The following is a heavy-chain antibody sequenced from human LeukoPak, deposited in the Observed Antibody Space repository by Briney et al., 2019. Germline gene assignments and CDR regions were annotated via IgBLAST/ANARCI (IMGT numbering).Heavy chain of an antibody. CDR3: ARADRLDGGPYLIGP. D-gene: IGHD2-21*01. CDR1: GGSISSHY. J-gene: IGHJ5*02. Sequence: SETLSLTCTVSGGSISSHYWSWIRQPPGKGLEWIGYIYYSGSTNYNPSLKSRVTISVDTSKNQFSLKLSSVTAADTAVYYCARADRLDGGPYLIGPWGQGTLVTVSS. V-gene: IGHV4-59*11. CDR2: IYYSGST.